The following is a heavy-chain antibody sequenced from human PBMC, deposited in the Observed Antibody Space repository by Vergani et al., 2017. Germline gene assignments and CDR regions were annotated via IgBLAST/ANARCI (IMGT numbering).Heavy chain of an antibody. J-gene: IGHJ5*02. CDR1: GGSISSYY. CDR3: ARSQXYDSSGYYPGWFDP. V-gene: IGHV4-59*01. D-gene: IGHD3-22*01. CDR2: IYYSGST. Sequence: QVQLQESGPGLVKPSETLPLTCTVSGGSISSYYWSWIRQPPGKGLEWIGYIYYSGSTNYNPSLKSRVTISVDTSKNQFSLKLSSVTAADTAVYYCARSQXYDSSGYYPGWFDPWGQGTLVTVSS.